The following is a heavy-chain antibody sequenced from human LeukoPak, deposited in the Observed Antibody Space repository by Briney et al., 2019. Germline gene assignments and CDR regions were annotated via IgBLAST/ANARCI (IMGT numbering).Heavy chain of an antibody. J-gene: IGHJ4*02. CDR1: GFTFSTYA. V-gene: IGHV3-23*01. Sequence: GGSLRLSCAASGFTFSTYAVSWVRQAPGKGLQWVSAISSSGGTTYYADSVKGRFSISRDNSKNTLYLQMNSLRAGDTAVYYCAKDRNAWPTNFDAWGQGTLVTVSA. CDR3: AKDRNAWPTNFDA. D-gene: IGHD5-24*01. CDR2: ISSSGGTT.